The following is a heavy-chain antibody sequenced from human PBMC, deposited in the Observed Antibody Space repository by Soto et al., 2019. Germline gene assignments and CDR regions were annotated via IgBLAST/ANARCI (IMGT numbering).Heavy chain of an antibody. V-gene: IGHV3-11*01. J-gene: IGHJ6*02. Sequence: GGSLRLSCAASGFTFSDSYLNWIRHAPGKGLEWLAYISSSGSSIFYAGSVKGRFTISRDNAKNSLYLHMSSLRAEDTAMYYYARVRFGEWGYAMDVWGQGTTVTVSS. CDR1: GFTFSDSY. D-gene: IGHD3-10*01. CDR2: ISSSGSSI. CDR3: ARVRFGEWGYAMDV.